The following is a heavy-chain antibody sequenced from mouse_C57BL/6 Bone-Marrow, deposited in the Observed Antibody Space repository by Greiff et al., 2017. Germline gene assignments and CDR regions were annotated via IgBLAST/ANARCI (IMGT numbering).Heavy chain of an antibody. D-gene: IGHD1-1*01. CDR1: GYTFTSYG. CDR3: ARSLYYYGSSYGGDY. J-gene: IGHJ4*01. CDR2: IYPRSGNT. Sequence: QVQLQQSGAELARPGASVKLSCKASGYTFTSYGISWVKQRTGQGLEWIGEIYPRSGNTYYNEKFKGKATLTADKSSSTAYMELRSLTSEDSAVYVCARSLYYYGSSYGGDYWGQGTSVTGAS. V-gene: IGHV1-81*01.